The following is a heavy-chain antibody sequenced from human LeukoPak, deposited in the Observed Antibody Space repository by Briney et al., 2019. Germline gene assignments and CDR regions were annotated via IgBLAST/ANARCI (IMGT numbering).Heavy chain of an antibody. D-gene: IGHD1-1*01. J-gene: IGHJ4*02. V-gene: IGHV4-38-2*02. Sequence: PSETLSLTCTVSGYSISSGYYWGWIRQPPGKGLEWIGSIYHSGSTYYNPSLKSRVTISVDTSKNQFSLKLSSVTAADTAVYYCARATAGTTLFEGIDYWGQGTLVTVSS. CDR3: ARATAGTTLFEGIDY. CDR1: GYSISSGYY. CDR2: IYHSGST.